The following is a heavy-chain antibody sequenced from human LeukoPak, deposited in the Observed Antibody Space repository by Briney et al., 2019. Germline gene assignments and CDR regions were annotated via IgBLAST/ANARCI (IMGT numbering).Heavy chain of an antibody. CDR3: ARDLTTDYNWFDP. J-gene: IGHJ5*02. CDR2: INPNDGRT. D-gene: IGHD3-9*01. Sequence: ASVKVSCKASGYTFTSYGISWVRQAPGQGLEWMGIINPNDGRTSYAQKFQGRVTMTRDVSTSTIYMKLTSLRSEDTAVYYCARDLTTDYNWFDPWGQGTLVTVSS. V-gene: IGHV1-46*01. CDR1: GYTFTSYG.